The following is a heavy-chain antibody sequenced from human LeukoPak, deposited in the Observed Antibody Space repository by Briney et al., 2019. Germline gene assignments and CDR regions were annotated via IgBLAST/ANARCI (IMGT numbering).Heavy chain of an antibody. CDR3: ARSPDSSSWYKEQGYYYGMDV. Sequence: SETLSLTCTVSGGSISSYYWSWIRQPPGKGLEWIGYIYYSGSTNYNPSLKSRVTISVDTSKNQFSLKLSSVTAADTAVYYCARSPDSSSWYKEQGYYYGMDVWGQGTTVTVSS. J-gene: IGHJ6*02. CDR2: IYYSGST. V-gene: IGHV4-59*01. D-gene: IGHD6-13*01. CDR1: GGSISSYY.